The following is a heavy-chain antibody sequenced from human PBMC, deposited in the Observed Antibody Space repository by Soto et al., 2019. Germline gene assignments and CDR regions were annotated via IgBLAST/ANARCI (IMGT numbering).Heavy chain of an antibody. V-gene: IGHV3-11*01. CDR3: AVEAVAGNNWFDP. J-gene: IGHJ5*02. CDR2: ISSSGSTI. CDR1: GFTFSDYY. Sequence: GGSLRLSCAASGFTFSDYYMSWIRQAPGKGLEWVSYISSSGSTIYYADSVKGRFTISRDNAKNSLCLQMNSLRAEDTAVYYCAVEAVAGNNWFDPWGQGTLVTVSS. D-gene: IGHD6-19*01.